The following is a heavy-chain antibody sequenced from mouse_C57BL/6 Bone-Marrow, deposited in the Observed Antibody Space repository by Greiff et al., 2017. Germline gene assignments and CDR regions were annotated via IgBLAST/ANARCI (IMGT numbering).Heavy chain of an antibody. J-gene: IGHJ4*01. CDR2: IYPGSGST. D-gene: IGHD3-2*02. CDR1: GYTFTSYW. V-gene: IGHV1-55*01. CDR3: AIALRLRRYDMDY. Sequence: VQLQQPGAELVKPGASVKMSCKASGYTFTSYWITWVKQRPGQGLEWIGDIYPGSGSTNYNEKFKSKATLTVDTSSSTAYMQLSSLTSEDSAVYDCAIALRLRRYDMDYWGQGTSVTVSS.